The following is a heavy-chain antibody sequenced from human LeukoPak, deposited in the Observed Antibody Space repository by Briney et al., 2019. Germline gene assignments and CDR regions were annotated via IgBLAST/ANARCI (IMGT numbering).Heavy chain of an antibody. Sequence: GESLKISCKGSGYSFTSYWIGWVRQMPGKGLEWMGIIYPADSDTRYSPSFQGQVTISADKSISTAYLQWSSLKASDTAVYYCARLTTYYYDSSGYSKWLDPWGQGTLVTVSS. CDR3: ARLTTYYYDSSGYSKWLDP. D-gene: IGHD3-22*01. V-gene: IGHV5-51*01. J-gene: IGHJ5*02. CDR2: IYPADSDT. CDR1: GYSFTSYW.